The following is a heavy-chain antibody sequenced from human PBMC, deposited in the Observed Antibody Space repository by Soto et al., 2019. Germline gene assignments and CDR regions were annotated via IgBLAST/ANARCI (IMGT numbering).Heavy chain of an antibody. CDR2: IYYSGTTKDNAGST. V-gene: IGHV4-59*08. CDR1: GGSISGYY. Sequence: QVQLQESGPGLVKASETLSLACTVSGGSISGYYWSWIRQSPGKGLEWIGYIYYSGTTKDNAGSTIYNPSLKSRVIISGDTSKNQVSLKLNSVTAADAAVYYCARHAGSGSFYYSFEPWGQGSLVNVSS. D-gene: IGHD3-10*01. J-gene: IGHJ5*02. CDR3: ARHAGSGSFYYSFEP.